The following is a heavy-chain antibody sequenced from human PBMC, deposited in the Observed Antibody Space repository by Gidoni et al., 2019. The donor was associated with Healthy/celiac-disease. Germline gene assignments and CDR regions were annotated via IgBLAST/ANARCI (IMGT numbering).Heavy chain of an antibody. Sequence: QVQLVESGGGLVKPGGSLRLSCAASGFTFSDYYMSWIRQAPGKGLEWVSYISSSSSYTNYADSVKGRFTISRDNAKNSLYLQMNSLRAEDTAVYYCARALPGPGIVGAAFDYWGQGTLVTVSS. CDR2: ISSSSSYT. CDR1: GFTFSDYY. D-gene: IGHD1-26*01. J-gene: IGHJ4*02. CDR3: ARALPGPGIVGAAFDY. V-gene: IGHV3-11*06.